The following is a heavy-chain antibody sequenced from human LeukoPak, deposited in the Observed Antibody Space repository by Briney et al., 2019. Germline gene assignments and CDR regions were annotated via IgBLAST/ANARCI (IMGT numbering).Heavy chain of an antibody. CDR1: GGSISSYY. CDR2: IYYSGST. CDR3: ARHTTRVPYNWFDP. V-gene: IGHV4-59*08. J-gene: IGHJ5*02. D-gene: IGHD2-2*01. Sequence: SETLSLTCTVPGGSISSYYWSWIRQPPGKGLEWIGYIYYSGSTNYNPSLKSRVTISVDTSKNQFSLKLSSVTAADTAVYYCARHTTRVPYNWFDPWGQGTLVTVSS.